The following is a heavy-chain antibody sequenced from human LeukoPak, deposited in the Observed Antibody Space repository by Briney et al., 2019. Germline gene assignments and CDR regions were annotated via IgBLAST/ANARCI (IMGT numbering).Heavy chain of an antibody. J-gene: IGHJ4*02. CDR1: GSTFSSYW. Sequence: GGSLRLSCVVSGSTFSSYWMSWVRQAPGKGLEWVANIKQDGSDKYYVDSVKGRFTISRDNAKNSLYLQMNSLRAEDTAVYYCAGEVWVKYDFWSGYSDYWGQGTPVTVSS. CDR3: AGEVWVKYDFWSGYSDY. D-gene: IGHD3-3*01. V-gene: IGHV3-7*01. CDR2: IKQDGSDK.